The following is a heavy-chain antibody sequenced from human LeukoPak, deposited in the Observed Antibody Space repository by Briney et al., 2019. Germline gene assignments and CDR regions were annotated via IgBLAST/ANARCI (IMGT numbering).Heavy chain of an antibody. CDR2: VFYSGST. J-gene: IGHJ4*02. Sequence: PSETLSLTCTVSGGSISSYYWSWIRQPAGKGLEWIGYVFYSGSTNYNPSLRSRVTISVDTSKNQFSLKLSSVTAADTAVYYCARVRWELLPMIDYWGQGTLVTVSS. CDR3: ARVRWELLPMIDY. CDR1: GGSISSYY. V-gene: IGHV4-59*01. D-gene: IGHD1-26*01.